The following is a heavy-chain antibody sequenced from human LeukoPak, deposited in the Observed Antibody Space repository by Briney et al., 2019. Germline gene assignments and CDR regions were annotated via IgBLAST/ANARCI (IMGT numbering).Heavy chain of an antibody. CDR2: IYYSGST. J-gene: IGHJ6*02. D-gene: IGHD5-18*01. CDR1: GGSISSYY. V-gene: IGHV4-59*01. Sequence: SETLSLTCTVSGGSISSYYWSWIRQPPGKGLEWIGYIYYSGSTNYNPSLKSRVTISVDTSKNQFSLKLSSVTAADTAVYYCAGYREDTAMVDLDYYYGMDVWGQGTTVTVSS. CDR3: AGYREDTAMVDLDYYYGMDV.